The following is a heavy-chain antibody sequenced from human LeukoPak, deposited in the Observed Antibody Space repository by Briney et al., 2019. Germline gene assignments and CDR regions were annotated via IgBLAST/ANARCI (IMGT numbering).Heavy chain of an antibody. J-gene: IGHJ3*02. Sequence: SETLSLTCTVSGGSISSYYWSWIRQPPGKGLEWIGYIYYSGSTNYNPSLKSRVTISVDTSKNQFSLKLSCVTAADTAVYYCARPSQYYYDSSHMFGGAFDIWGQGTMVTVSS. V-gene: IGHV4-59*08. CDR1: GGSISSYY. CDR3: ARPSQYYYDSSHMFGGAFDI. CDR2: IYYSGST. D-gene: IGHD3-22*01.